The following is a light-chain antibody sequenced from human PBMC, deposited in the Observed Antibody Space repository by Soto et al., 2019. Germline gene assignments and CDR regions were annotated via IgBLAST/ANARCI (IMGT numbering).Light chain of an antibody. Sequence: TQSPSSFSASPGERATLSCRASQSVSSSYLAWYQQKPGQAPRLLISDASNRATGIPARFSGSGSGTDFTLTISSLEPEDFAVYYCHQRQYWPPITFGQGTRLEIK. CDR3: HQRQYWPPIT. J-gene: IGKJ5*01. V-gene: IGKV3-11*01. CDR2: DAS. CDR1: QSVSSSY.